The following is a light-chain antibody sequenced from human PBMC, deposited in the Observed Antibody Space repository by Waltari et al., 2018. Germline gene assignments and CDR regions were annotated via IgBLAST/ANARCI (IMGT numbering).Light chain of an antibody. Sequence: SYDLSQPPSVTVSPGQTASITCSGDQLGEKSVCWYQQKSGQSQVLVIFQDSKRPSGIPERFSGSNSGNTATLTISGTQPLDEGDYYCQAWDTNTEDVFGGGTRLTVL. V-gene: IGLV3-1*01. J-gene: IGLJ2*01. CDR1: QLGEKS. CDR2: QDS. CDR3: QAWDTNTEDV.